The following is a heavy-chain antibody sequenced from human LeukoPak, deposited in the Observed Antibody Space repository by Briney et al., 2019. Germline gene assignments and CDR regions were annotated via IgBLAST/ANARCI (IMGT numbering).Heavy chain of an antibody. CDR1: EFSVGSNY. CDR2: IYSGGST. D-gene: IGHD3-10*01. J-gene: IGHJ4*02. V-gene: IGHV3-66*01. CDR3: AKVKGSGSYYTTRSHLDY. Sequence: GGSLRLSCAASEFSVGSNYMTWVRQAPGKGLEWVSLIYSGGSTYYADSVKGRFTISRDNSKNTLYLQMNSLRAEDTAVYYCAKVKGSGSYYTTRSHLDYWGQGTLVTVSS.